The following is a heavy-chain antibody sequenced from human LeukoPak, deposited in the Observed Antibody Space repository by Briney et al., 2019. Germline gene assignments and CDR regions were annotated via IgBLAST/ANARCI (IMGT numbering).Heavy chain of an antibody. CDR2: ISYDGSNK. CDR1: GFTFSSYA. J-gene: IGHJ6*02. D-gene: IGHD3-22*01. CDR3: ARGPNYYDSSGYPYYYYGMDV. V-gene: IGHV3-30-3*01. Sequence: PGRYLRLSCAASGFTFSSYAMHWVRQAPGKGLEWVAVISYDGSNKYYADSVKGRFTISRDNSKNTLYLQMNSLRAEDTAVYYCARGPNYYDSSGYPYYYYGMDVWGQGTTVTVSS.